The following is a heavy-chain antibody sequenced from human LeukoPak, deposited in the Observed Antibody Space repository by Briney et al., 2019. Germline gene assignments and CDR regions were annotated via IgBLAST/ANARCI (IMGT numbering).Heavy chain of an antibody. CDR1: GFTFDDCA. CDR2: ISWNSGSI. J-gene: IGHJ4*02. CDR3: AKDKALGVGAMLFDY. Sequence: GGSLRLSCAASGFTFDDCAMHWVRQAPGKGLEWVSGISWNSGSIGYADSVKGRFTISRDNAKNSLYLQMNSLRAEDTALYYCAKDKALGVGAMLFDYWGQGTLVTVSS. V-gene: IGHV3-9*01. D-gene: IGHD1-26*01.